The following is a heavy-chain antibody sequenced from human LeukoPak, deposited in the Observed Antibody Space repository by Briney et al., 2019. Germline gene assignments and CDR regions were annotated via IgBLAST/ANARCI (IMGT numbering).Heavy chain of an antibody. CDR2: ISAYNGNT. V-gene: IGHV1-18*01. CDR1: GYTFTSYG. CDR3: VALWFGELSSHGLN. Sequence: ASVKVSCKASGYTFTSYGISWVRQAPGQGLEWMGWISAYNGNTNYAQKLQGRVTMTTDTSTSTAYMELRSLRSDDTAVYYCVALWFGELSSHGLNWGLGTLVTVSS. J-gene: IGHJ4*02. D-gene: IGHD3-10*01.